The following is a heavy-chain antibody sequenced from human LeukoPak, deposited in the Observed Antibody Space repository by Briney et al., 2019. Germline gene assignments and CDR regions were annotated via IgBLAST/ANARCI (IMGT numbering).Heavy chain of an antibody. V-gene: IGHV4-59*01. CDR3: ASKSSDHGELRFDY. CDR1: GDSTNTYF. Sequence: SETLSLTCTMSGDSTNTYFWSWIRQPPGKGLEWIGYIYYTGTTNYNPSLKSRVTISVDTSKNQFSLRLSSVTAADTAVYYCASKSSDHGELRFDYWGQGTLVTVSS. D-gene: IGHD4-17*01. J-gene: IGHJ4*02. CDR2: IYYTGTT.